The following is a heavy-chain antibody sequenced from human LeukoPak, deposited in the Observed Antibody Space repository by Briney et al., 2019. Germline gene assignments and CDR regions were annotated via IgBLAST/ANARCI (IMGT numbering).Heavy chain of an antibody. V-gene: IGHV3-23*01. J-gene: IGHJ4*02. CDR1: GFTFSSYA. CDR2: ISGSGGST. D-gene: IGHD4-17*01. Sequence: PGGSLRLSCAASGFTFSSYAMSWVRQAPGKGLEWVSAISGSGGSTYYADSVKGRFTISRDNSKNTLYLQMNSLRAEDTAVYYCAKDQFTPDYGDYVFNYWGQGTLVTVSS. CDR3: AKDQFTPDYGDYVFNY.